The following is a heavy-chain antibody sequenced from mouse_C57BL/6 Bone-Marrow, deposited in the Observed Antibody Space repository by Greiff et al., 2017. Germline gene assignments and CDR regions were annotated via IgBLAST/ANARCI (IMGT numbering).Heavy chain of an antibody. CDR1: GYTFTSYW. Sequence: QVQLQQPGPELVMPGASVKLSCKASGYTFTSYWMHWVKQRPGQGLEWIGEIDPSDGYTNYNQKFKGKSTLTVDKSSSTAYMQLSSLTSEDSAVYYCARGGLQRYFDDWGTGTTVTVSS. CDR2: IDPSDGYT. D-gene: IGHD2-2*01. V-gene: IGHV1-69*01. J-gene: IGHJ1*03. CDR3: ARGGLQRYFDD.